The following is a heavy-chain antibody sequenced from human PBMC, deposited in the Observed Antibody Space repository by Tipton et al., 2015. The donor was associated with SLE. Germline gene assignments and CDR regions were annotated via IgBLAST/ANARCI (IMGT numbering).Heavy chain of an antibody. CDR1: GFTFSHYR. Sequence: SLRLSCAASGFTFSHYRLAWVRQAPGKGLEWISSISSSSNFIYYADSLKGRFTISRDNAKNSLYLQMNSLRAEDTAVYYCARRVAPDYFDYWGQGTLVTVSS. J-gene: IGHJ4*02. CDR3: ARRVAPDYFDY. CDR2: ISSSSNFI. D-gene: IGHD2-15*01. V-gene: IGHV3-21*03.